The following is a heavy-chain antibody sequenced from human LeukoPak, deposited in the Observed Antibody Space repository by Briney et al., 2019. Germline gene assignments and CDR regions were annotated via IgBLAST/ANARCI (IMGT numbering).Heavy chain of an antibody. J-gene: IGHJ4*02. D-gene: IGHD3-16*01. Sequence: SETLSLTRSVSGGSLTNYYWGWIRQPPGKGLEFIGYIHSDGTTNYDSSLQSRVAISLDTSKIQFSLRLYSVTAADTALYFSARLNFRGGEALHFDSWGQGTLVTVSS. V-gene: IGHV4-4*09. CDR3: ARLNFRGGEALHFDS. CDR1: GGSLTNYY. CDR2: IHSDGTT.